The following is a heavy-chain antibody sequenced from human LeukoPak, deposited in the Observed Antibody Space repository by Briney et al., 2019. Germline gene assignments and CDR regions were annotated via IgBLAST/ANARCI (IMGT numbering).Heavy chain of an antibody. J-gene: IGHJ4*02. CDR2: IYHSGST. D-gene: IGHD3-22*01. CDR1: GYSIRSGYY. Sequence: SETLSLTCTVSGYSIRSGYYWGWIRQPPGKELEWIGSIYHSGSTYYNPSLKSRVTISVDTSKNQFSLKLSSVTAADTAVYYCASRLRGLLLGEYHYFDYWGQGTLVTVSS. V-gene: IGHV4-38-2*02. CDR3: ASRLRGLLLGEYHYFDY.